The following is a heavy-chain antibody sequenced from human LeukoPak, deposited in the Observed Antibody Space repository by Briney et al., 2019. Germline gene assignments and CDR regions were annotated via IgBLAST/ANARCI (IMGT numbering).Heavy chain of an antibody. CDR1: GGTFSSDA. J-gene: IGHJ4*02. Sequence: SVKVSCKXSGGTFSSDAISWVRQAPRQGLEWMGRIIPIFGTANYSQKFQGRVTITTDESTSTAYMELSSLRSEDTAVYYCARDPDEFPDDYWGQGTLVTVSS. D-gene: IGHD1-14*01. CDR3: ARDPDEFPDDY. CDR2: IIPIFGTA. V-gene: IGHV1-69*05.